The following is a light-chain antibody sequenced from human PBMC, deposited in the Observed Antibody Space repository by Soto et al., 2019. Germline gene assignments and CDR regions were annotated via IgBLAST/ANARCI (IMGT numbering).Light chain of an antibody. CDR2: GAS. CDR3: QQYNNWPPRT. J-gene: IGKJ2*01. CDR1: QSVSSN. Sequence: EIVMTQSPATLSVSPGERATLSCRASQSVSSNLDWYQQKPGQAPRLLIYGASTRATGIPARFSGSGSGTEFTLTISSLQSEDFAVYYCQQYNNWPPRTFGQGTKLEIK. V-gene: IGKV3-15*01.